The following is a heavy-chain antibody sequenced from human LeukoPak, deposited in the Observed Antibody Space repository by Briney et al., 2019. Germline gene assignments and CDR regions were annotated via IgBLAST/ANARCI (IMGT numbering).Heavy chain of an antibody. CDR1: GGSISSGGYY. V-gene: IGHV4-30-2*01. CDR3: ARIVVRGVIDC. Sequence: SQTLSLTCTVSGGSISSGGYYWSWIRQPPGKGLEWIGYIYHSGSTYYNPSLKSRVTISVDRSKHQFSLKLSSVTAADTAVYYCARIVVRGVIDCWGQGTLVTVSS. J-gene: IGHJ4*02. CDR2: IYHSGST. D-gene: IGHD3-10*01.